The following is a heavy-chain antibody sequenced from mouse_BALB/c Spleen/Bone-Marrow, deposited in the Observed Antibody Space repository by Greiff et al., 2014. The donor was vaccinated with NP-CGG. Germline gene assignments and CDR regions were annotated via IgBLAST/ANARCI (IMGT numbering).Heavy chain of an antibody. CDR3: ARKYYGSSYVWYFDV. CDR1: GYTFTSYW. D-gene: IGHD1-1*01. Sequence: QVQLKESGAGLVKPGASVKLSCKASGYTFTSYWMQWGKQRPGQGLGWVGEINPSNGRINYNEKFKSKATLTVDKSSSTAYMQLSSLTSEDSAVYYCARKYYGSSYVWYFDVWGAGTTVTVSS. CDR2: INPSNGRI. J-gene: IGHJ1*01. V-gene: IGHV1S81*02.